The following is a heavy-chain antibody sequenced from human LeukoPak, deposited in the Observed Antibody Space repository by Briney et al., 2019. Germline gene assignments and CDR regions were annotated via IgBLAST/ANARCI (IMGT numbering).Heavy chain of an antibody. CDR1: GYTFTSYY. Sequence: ASVKVSCKASGYTFTSYYMHWVRQAPGQGLEWMGIINPSGGSTSYAQKFQGRVTMTRDTSTSTVYMELSSLRSEDTAVYYCARFPYSYGLSSPFDYWGQGTLVTVSS. J-gene: IGHJ4*02. D-gene: IGHD5-18*01. V-gene: IGHV1-46*01. CDR2: INPSGGST. CDR3: ARFPYSYGLSSPFDY.